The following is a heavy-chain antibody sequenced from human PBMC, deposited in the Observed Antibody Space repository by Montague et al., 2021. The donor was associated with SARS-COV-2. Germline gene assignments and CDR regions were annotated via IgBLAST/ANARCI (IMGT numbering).Heavy chain of an antibody. CDR2: INQSGRT. CDR1: GGSFSGYY. D-gene: IGHD3-3*01. CDR3: ATLPSSITIFGVVQGYYFDD. V-gene: IGHV4-34*01. J-gene: IGHJ4*02. Sequence: SETLSLTCAVYGGSFSGYYWSWIRQPPEKGLEWIGEINQSGRTNSNPSLKSRVIISVDTSKNQFSLKLSSVTAADTAVYYCATLPSSITIFGVVQGYYFDDWGQGTLVTVSS.